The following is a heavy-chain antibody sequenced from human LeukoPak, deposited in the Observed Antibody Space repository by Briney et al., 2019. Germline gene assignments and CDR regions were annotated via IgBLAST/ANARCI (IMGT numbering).Heavy chain of an antibody. CDR2: INPSGGST. D-gene: IGHD3-22*01. Sequence: GASVKVSCKASGYTFTSYYMHWVRQAPGQGLEWMGIINPSGGSTSYAQEFQGRVTMTRDTSTSTVYMELSSLRSEDTAVYYCARASDSSGYYAPQHYFDYWGQGTLVTVSS. J-gene: IGHJ4*02. CDR3: ARASDSSGYYAPQHYFDY. CDR1: GYTFTSYY. V-gene: IGHV1-46*03.